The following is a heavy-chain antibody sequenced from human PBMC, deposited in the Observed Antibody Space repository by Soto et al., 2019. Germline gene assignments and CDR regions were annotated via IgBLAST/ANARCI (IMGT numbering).Heavy chain of an antibody. CDR2: IYSGGGT. CDR1: GFTFRSYT. J-gene: IGHJ4*02. Sequence: PWGSLVLSCAACGFTFRSYTMNWVGQAPGKGLEWVSLIYSGGGTNYADAVKGRFTISRDNSRNTLYLQMDSLRADDSAVYYCATLSVGGSGKNYDSFDYWGQGTMVTVSS. CDR3: ATLSVGGSGKNYDSFDY. D-gene: IGHD3-10*01. V-gene: IGHV3-53*01.